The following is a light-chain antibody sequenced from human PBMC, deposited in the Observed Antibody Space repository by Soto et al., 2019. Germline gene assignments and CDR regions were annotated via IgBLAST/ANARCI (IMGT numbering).Light chain of an antibody. Sequence: DIQMTQSPSSLSASVGDRVTIACRASQSISTHLNWYQQKPGNAPKLLIYAASSLRSGVPARFSGSGSRTDFNLTISSLQPEDFATYSCQQGYTTPGSFGQGTKVEIK. CDR3: QQGYTTPGS. V-gene: IGKV1-39*01. J-gene: IGKJ1*01. CDR1: QSISTH. CDR2: AAS.